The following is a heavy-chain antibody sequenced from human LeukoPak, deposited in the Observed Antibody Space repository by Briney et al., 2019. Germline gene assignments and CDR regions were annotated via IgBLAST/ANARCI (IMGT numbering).Heavy chain of an antibody. CDR2: IYTSGST. V-gene: IGHV4-61*02. Sequence: SETLSLTCTVSGGSISSGSYYWSWIRQPAGKGLEWIGRIYTSGSTNYNSSLKSRVTISVDTSKNQFSLKLSSVTAADTAVYYCAREIYGDYGAFDYWGQGTLVTVSS. J-gene: IGHJ4*02. CDR3: AREIYGDYGAFDY. D-gene: IGHD4-17*01. CDR1: GGSISSGSYY.